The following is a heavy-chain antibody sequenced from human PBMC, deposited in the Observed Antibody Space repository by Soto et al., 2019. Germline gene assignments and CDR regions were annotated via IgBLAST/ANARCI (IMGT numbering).Heavy chain of an antibody. Sequence: PSETLSLTCTVSGGSISSGSYYWGWIRQPPGKGLEWIGSIYYSGSTYYNPSLKSRVTISVDTSTNHFSLKLSSVTAADTAVYYCARHGYSYGSNWFDPWGQGTLVTVSS. D-gene: IGHD5-18*01. J-gene: IGHJ5*02. V-gene: IGHV4-39*01. CDR2: IYYSGST. CDR1: GGSISSGSYY. CDR3: ARHGYSYGSNWFDP.